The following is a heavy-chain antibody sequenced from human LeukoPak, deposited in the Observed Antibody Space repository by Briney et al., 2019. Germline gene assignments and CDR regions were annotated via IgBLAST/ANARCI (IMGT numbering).Heavy chain of an antibody. D-gene: IGHD3-10*01. Sequence: GGSLSLSCAASGFTFSSYNMNWVRQAPGKGLEWVSSISASSSYIYYVDSVRGRFTISRDNAKNSLYLQMDSLRAEDTAVYYCARIQVTMVRGVIFYYGMDVWGQGTTVTVSS. J-gene: IGHJ6*02. V-gene: IGHV3-21*01. CDR1: GFTFSSYN. CDR2: ISASSSYI. CDR3: ARIQVTMVRGVIFYYGMDV.